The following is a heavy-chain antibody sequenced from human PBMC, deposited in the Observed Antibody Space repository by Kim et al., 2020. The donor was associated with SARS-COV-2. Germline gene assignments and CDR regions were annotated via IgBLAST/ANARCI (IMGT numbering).Heavy chain of an antibody. Sequence: TNYAVSERGRFTISRDNAKNSLYLQMNSLRAEDTAVYYCARVPSGSQEDYWGQGTLVTVSS. J-gene: IGHJ4*02. CDR3: ARVPSGSQEDY. CDR2: T. V-gene: IGHV3-11*05. D-gene: IGHD1-26*01.